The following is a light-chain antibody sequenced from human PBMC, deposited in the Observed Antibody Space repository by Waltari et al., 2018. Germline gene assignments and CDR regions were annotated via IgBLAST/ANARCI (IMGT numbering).Light chain of an antibody. CDR2: KVS. CDR1: QSLVQRDGNTY. V-gene: IGKV2-24*01. Sequence: DIVMTQTPLSSPVTLGQPASISCRSSQSLVQRDGNTYLSWLQQRPGQPPRLLIYKVSHRFSGVPDRFSGSGAGTDFTLKISRVEAEDVGVYYCMQATQFPLAFGQGTKVETK. J-gene: IGKJ1*01. CDR3: MQATQFPLA.